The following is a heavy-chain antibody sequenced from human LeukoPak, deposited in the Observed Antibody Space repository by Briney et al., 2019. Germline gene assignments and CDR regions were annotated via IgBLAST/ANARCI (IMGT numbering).Heavy chain of an antibody. D-gene: IGHD3-3*01. CDR1: GGSISSGGYY. Sequence: SETLALTCTVSGGSISSGGYYWRWVRQPPWKGLEWIGYIYHSGSTYYNPSLKSRVTISVDRSKNQFSLNLSSVTAADTAVYYCASSGAFITIFDYWGQGTLVTVSS. J-gene: IGHJ4*02. V-gene: IGHV4-30-2*01. CDR3: ASSGAFITIFDY. CDR2: IYHSGST.